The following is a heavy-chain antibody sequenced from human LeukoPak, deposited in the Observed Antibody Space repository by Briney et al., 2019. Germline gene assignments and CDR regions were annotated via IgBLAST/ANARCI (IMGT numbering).Heavy chain of an antibody. V-gene: IGHV3-74*01. CDR1: GFTFSSYW. CDR2: INSDGSIT. J-gene: IGHJ4*02. Sequence: RGSLRLSCAASGFTFSSYWMHWVRQAPGKGLVWVSRINSDGSITTYADSVRGRFTISRDNAKSTLYLQMNSLRAEDTAVYYCASSTQISKYADYWGQGALVTVSS. D-gene: IGHD2-2*01. CDR3: ASSTQISKYADY.